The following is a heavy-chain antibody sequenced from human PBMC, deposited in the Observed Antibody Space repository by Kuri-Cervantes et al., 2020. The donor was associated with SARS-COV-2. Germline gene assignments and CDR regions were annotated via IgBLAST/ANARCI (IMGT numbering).Heavy chain of an antibody. J-gene: IGHJ1*01. CDR3: ARGGSSWFEYFQH. CDR2: IYHSGKS. CDR1: GDSISRGTFF. D-gene: IGHD6-13*01. Sequence: SETLSLTCTVSGDSISRGTFFCIWIRQPPGMGLEWIGYIYHSGKSYLHPSLNSRVTMLVDTSRNRFSLSLTSVTAADTAMYYCARGGSSWFEYFQHWGQGTLVTVSS. V-gene: IGHV4-30-2*01.